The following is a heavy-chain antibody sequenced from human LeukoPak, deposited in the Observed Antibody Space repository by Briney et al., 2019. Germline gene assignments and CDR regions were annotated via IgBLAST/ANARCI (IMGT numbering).Heavy chain of an antibody. D-gene: IGHD3-22*01. CDR1: GYTFTSYA. V-gene: IGHV7-4-1*02. Sequence: ASVKVSCKASGYTFTSYAMNWVRQAPGRGLEWMGWINTNTGNPTYAQGFTGRFVFSLDTSVSTAYLQISSLKAEDTAVYYCARGGSDYYDSSGYYPDAFDIWGQGTMVTVSS. CDR2: INTNTGNP. J-gene: IGHJ3*02. CDR3: ARGGSDYYDSSGYYPDAFDI.